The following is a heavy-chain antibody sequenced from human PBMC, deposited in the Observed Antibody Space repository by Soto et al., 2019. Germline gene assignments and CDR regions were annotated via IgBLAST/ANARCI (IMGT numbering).Heavy chain of an antibody. V-gene: IGHV3-33*01. Sequence: QVQLVESGGGVVQPGRSLRLSCAASGFTFNSYGMHWVRQAPGKGLEWVAVIWYDGSNKYYADFVKGRFTISRDNSKDTLYLQMNSLRAEDTAVYYCARDGNNGFDLWGQGTMVSVSS. J-gene: IGHJ3*01. CDR1: GFTFNSYG. CDR3: ARDGNNGFDL. CDR2: IWYDGSNK.